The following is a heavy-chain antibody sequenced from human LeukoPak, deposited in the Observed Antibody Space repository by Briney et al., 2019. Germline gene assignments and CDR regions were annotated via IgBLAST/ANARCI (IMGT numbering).Heavy chain of an antibody. V-gene: IGHV4-30-4*08. D-gene: IGHD6-6*01. CDR3: ASPPGGSSYDGYFDY. Sequence: SQTLSLTCTVSGGSISSGDYYWSWIRQPPGKGLEWIGYIYYSGSTYYNPSLKSRVTISVDTSKNQFSLKLSSVTAAGTAVYYCASPPGGSSYDGYFDYWGQGTLVTVSS. CDR1: GGSISSGDYY. CDR2: IYYSGST. J-gene: IGHJ4*02.